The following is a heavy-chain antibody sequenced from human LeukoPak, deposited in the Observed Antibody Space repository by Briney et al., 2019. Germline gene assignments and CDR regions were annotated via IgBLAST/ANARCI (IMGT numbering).Heavy chain of an antibody. V-gene: IGHV4-59*01. CDR3: AGHYCSGASCYPRY. CDR1: GGSISSYY. CDR2: IYYSGST. D-gene: IGHD2-15*01. J-gene: IGHJ4*02. Sequence: SETLSLTCTVSGGSISSYYWSWIRQPPGKELEWIGYIYYSGSTNYNPSLKSRVTISVDTSKNQFSLKLSSVTAADTAVYYCAGHYCSGASCYPRYWGQGTLVTVSS.